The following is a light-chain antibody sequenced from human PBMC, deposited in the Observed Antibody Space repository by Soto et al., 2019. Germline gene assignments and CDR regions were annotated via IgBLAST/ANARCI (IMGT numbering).Light chain of an antibody. J-gene: IGKJ1*01. CDR1: RSVSSD. CDR2: GAY. CDR3: QQYNTWHPKMA. Sequence: VVAPSPATLSLFSGGTTTLSFRGSRSVSSDLAWYQQRPGQAPRLLIYGAYTRATGIPARFKGSGSGTEFRLTISSLQSEDFATYYCQQYNTWHPKMACGRGTKV. V-gene: IGKV3-15*01.